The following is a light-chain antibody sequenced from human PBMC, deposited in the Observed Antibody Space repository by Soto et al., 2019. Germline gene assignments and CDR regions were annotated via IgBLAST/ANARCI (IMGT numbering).Light chain of an antibody. J-gene: IGKJ4*01. CDR1: QSVSRSY. V-gene: IGKV3-20*01. CDR3: QQYGRPPGT. Sequence: ELVFTQSPGTLSLSPGERATLSCRASQSVSRSYLAWYQQKPGQAPRLLIYNAFNRATGIPDRFSGSGSGNALNLNINRLEPEDFAVYYGQQYGRPPGTFRGGTKVDIK. CDR2: NAF.